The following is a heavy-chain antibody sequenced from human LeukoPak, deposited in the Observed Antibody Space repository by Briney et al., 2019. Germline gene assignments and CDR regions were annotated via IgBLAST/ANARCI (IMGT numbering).Heavy chain of an antibody. CDR2: THYSGRT. CDR3: ARTYCSGGTCYGLDY. CDR1: GGSISSGDYY. Sequence: PSETLSLTCTVSGGSISSGDYYWSWIRQPPGKGPEWIGYTHYSGRTYYNLSHRSRLTISADTSKNQFSLRLSSVTAADTAVYYCARTYCSGGTCYGLDYWGQGTLVTVSS. J-gene: IGHJ4*02. D-gene: IGHD2-15*01. V-gene: IGHV4-30-4*08.